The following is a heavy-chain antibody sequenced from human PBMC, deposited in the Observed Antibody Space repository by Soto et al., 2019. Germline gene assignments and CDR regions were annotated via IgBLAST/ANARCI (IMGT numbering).Heavy chain of an antibody. J-gene: IGHJ4*02. CDR1: GFTFSSYA. CDR2: ISGSGGST. CDR3: AKDLGSCSCGSCYLFDY. V-gene: IGHV3-23*01. D-gene: IGHD2-15*01. Sequence: GGSLRLSCAASGFTFSSYAMSWVRQAPGKGLEWVSAISGSGGSTYYADSVKGRFTISRDNAKNTLYLQMNSLRAEDTAVYYGAKDLGSCSCGSCYLFDYWGQGTLVTVSS.